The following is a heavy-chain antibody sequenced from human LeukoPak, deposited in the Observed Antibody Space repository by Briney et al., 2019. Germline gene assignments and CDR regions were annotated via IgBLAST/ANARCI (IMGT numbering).Heavy chain of an antibody. Sequence: TSETLSLTCTVSGGSITSYFGSWLRQPPGMGLERIGYIYYSGSTNYNPSLKSRVTMSVDTSKNQFSLKLSSVTAADTAVYYCARIDRAVAGTIDYWGQGTLVTVSS. J-gene: IGHJ4*02. CDR1: GGSITSYF. CDR3: ARIDRAVAGTIDY. D-gene: IGHD6-19*01. CDR2: IYYSGST. V-gene: IGHV4-59*08.